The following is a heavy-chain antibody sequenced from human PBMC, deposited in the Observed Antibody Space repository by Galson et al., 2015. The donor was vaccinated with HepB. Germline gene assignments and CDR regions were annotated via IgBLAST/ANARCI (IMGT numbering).Heavy chain of an antibody. D-gene: IGHD6-19*01. Sequence: SLRLSCAVSGFTFSSHGMSWLRQAPGTGLEWVSSSSGSGGETFYSDSVKGRLTISRDNPKSTLYLQLNSLRAEDTAVYYCAKIAVTAKWYFDFWGRGTLVTVSS. V-gene: IGHV3-23*01. J-gene: IGHJ2*01. CDR2: SSGSGGET. CDR1: GFTFSSHG. CDR3: AKIAVTAKWYFDF.